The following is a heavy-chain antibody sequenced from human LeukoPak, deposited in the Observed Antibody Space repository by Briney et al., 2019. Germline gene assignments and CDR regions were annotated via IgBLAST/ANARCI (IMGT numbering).Heavy chain of an antibody. J-gene: IGHJ4*02. CDR2: IIPIFGTA. Sequence: SVKVSCKASGGTFSSYAISWVRQAPGQGLEWMGGIIPIFGTANYAQRFQGRVTITADESTSTAYMELSSLRSEDTAVYYCARAAGGELFLPYYFDYWGQGTLVTVSS. CDR1: GGTFSSYA. V-gene: IGHV1-69*13. CDR3: ARAAGGELFLPYYFDY. D-gene: IGHD3-10*01.